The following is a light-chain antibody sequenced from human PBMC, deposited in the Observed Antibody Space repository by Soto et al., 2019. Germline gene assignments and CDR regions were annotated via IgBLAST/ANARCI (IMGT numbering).Light chain of an antibody. V-gene: IGKV3-20*01. J-gene: IGKJ1*01. CDR3: QQYGSSPWT. CDR1: QSPSSSY. Sequence: VFTLSPGTLSLSPGERRTLSYMASQSPSSSYFAWYQQKPGQAPRLLIYGASSRATGIPDRFSGSGSGTDFTLTISRLEPEDLAVYYCQQYGSSPWTFGQGTKVDI. CDR2: GAS.